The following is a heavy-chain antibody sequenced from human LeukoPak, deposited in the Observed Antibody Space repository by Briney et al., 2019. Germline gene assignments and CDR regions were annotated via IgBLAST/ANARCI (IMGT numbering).Heavy chain of an antibody. CDR1: GFTVSSNY. D-gene: IGHD3-10*01. CDR2: IYSGGST. CDR3: ARVWVRGAEGGRVAFDI. J-gene: IGHJ3*02. V-gene: IGHV3-53*01. Sequence: GGSLRLSCAASGFTVSSNYMSWVRQAPGKGLEWVSVIYSGGSTYYADSVKGRFTISRDNSKNTLYLQMNSLRAEDTAVYYCARVWVRGAEGGRVAFDIWGQGTMVTVSS.